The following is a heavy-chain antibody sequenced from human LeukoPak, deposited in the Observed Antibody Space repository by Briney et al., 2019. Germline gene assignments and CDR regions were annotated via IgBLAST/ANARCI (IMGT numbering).Heavy chain of an antibody. CDR3: ARVSPYSSSSGGGNYYYGMDV. V-gene: IGHV1-2*06. D-gene: IGHD6-6*01. CDR1: GYTFTGYY. CDR2: INPNSGGT. Sequence: ASVTVSCTASGYTFTGYYMHWVRQAPGQGLEWMGRINPNSGGTNYAQKFQGRVTMTRDTSISTAYMELSRLRSDDTAVYDCARVSPYSSSSGGGNYYYGMDVWGQGTTVTVSS. J-gene: IGHJ6*02.